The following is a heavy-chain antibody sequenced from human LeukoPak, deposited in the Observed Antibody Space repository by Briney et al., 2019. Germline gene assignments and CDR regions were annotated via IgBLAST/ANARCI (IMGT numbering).Heavy chain of an antibody. J-gene: IGHJ2*01. CDR3: ARQGGGFWYCDL. Sequence: SETLTLTCTVSGGSISSYDWSWIRQPPGKGLNWIGYINYSGRTNYNPCLKNGGSISADTTNNKSPLKLSSVTAADTAVYYCARQGGGFWYCDLWGRGTVVTVSS. V-gene: IGHV4-59*08. CDR1: GGSISSYD. D-gene: IGHD6-25*01. CDR2: INYSGRT.